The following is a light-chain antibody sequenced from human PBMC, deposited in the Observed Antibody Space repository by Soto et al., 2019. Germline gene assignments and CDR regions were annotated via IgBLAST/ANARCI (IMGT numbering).Light chain of an antibody. J-gene: IGLJ3*02. CDR2: DDT. CDR3: QVRDSNNDHMV. V-gene: IGLV3-21*02. CDR1: NIGSKS. Sequence: SSELTQPPSVSVAPGQTARITCGGTNIGSKSVHWHQQRPGQAPLVVINDDTDRPSRIPERFSGANSENTATLTITRVEAGDEADYYCQVRDSNNDHMVFGGGTKPTVL.